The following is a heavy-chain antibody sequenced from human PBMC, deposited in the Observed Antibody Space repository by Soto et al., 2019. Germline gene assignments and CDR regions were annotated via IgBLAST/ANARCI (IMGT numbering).Heavy chain of an antibody. V-gene: IGHV3-48*02. D-gene: IGHD1-1*01. J-gene: IGHJ3*02. CDR3: VRDYKYALDI. CDR2: VSRDGGDI. Sequence: EVQLVESGGGLVQPGGSLRLSCAASGFIFSSYSMNWVRQAPGKGLEWISYVSRDGGDIHYADSVKGRFTISKDNVKDSLYLQMNSLRDEDTAVYYCVRDYKYALDIRGQGTMVTLSS. CDR1: GFIFSSYS.